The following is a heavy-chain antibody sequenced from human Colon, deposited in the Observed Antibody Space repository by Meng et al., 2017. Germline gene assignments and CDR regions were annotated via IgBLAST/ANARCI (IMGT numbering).Heavy chain of an antibody. J-gene: IGHJ4*02. Sequence: GESLKISCAASGFTFSSYEMNWVRQAPGKGPEWVGRSRNKANTYSTEYAASVKGRFTISRDDSKNSLYLQMNSLKIEDTAVYYCSRGLSGNDVGEHYWGQGTLVTVSS. CDR3: SRGLSGNDVGEHY. V-gene: IGHV3-72*01. D-gene: IGHD5-12*01. CDR2: SRNKANTYST. CDR1: GFTFSSYE.